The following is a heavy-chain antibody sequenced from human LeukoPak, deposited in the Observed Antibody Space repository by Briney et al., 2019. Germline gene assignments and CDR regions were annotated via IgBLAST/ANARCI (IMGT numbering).Heavy chain of an antibody. CDR1: GFTFSSYG. CDR3: ARERFLEWLTNYYYYGMDV. Sequence: GRSLRLSCAASGFTFSSYGMHWVRQAPGKGLEWVAVIWYDGSNKYYADSVKGRFTISRDNSKNTLYLQKNSLRAEDTAVYYCARERFLEWLTNYYYYGMDVWGQGTTVTVSS. V-gene: IGHV3-33*01. J-gene: IGHJ6*02. CDR2: IWYDGSNK. D-gene: IGHD3-3*01.